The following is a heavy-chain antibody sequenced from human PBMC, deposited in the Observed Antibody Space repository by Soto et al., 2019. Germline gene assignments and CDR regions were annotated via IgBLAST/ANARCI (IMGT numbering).Heavy chain of an antibody. J-gene: IGHJ5*02. CDR2: ISSTGSTP. CDR1: GFPFSDSY. CDR3: ARGQQLVANWLDP. D-gene: IGHD6-6*01. V-gene: IGHV3-11*01. Sequence: VGSLRLSCAASGFPFSDSYMAWIRQAPGKGLEEIATISSTGSTPYYADSVKGRFTISRDNAQNSLYLEMNNLRAEDTAVYYCARGQQLVANWLDPWGQGILVTVSS.